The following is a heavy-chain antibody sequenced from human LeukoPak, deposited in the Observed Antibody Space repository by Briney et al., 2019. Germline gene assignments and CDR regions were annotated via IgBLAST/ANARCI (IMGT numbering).Heavy chain of an antibody. CDR3: AKNFLPNYDFWSGYEDY. V-gene: IGHV3-23*01. J-gene: IGHJ4*02. D-gene: IGHD3-3*01. Sequence: PGGSLRLSCAASGFIFGTYTMSWVRQAPGKGLEWVSCISCSGGNTYYADSVKGRFTISRDNSKSTLYLQMNSLRVEDTAVYYCAKNFLPNYDFWSGYEDYWGQGTLVTVSS. CDR2: ISCSGGNT. CDR1: GFIFGTYT.